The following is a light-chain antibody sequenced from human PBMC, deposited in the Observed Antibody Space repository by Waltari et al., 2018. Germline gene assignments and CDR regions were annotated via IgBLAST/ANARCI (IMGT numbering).Light chain of an antibody. J-gene: IGKJ4*01. CDR3: QQLHSYPRT. Sequence: DIQLTQSPSFLSASVGDRVTITCRASQGIGSYLAWYQQKPGKAPTLLIYAASTLQSGVPSRCSGSYSGTEFTLTISSLQPEDFASYFCQQLHSYPRTFGGGTKMEI. CDR1: QGIGSY. V-gene: IGKV1-9*01. CDR2: AAS.